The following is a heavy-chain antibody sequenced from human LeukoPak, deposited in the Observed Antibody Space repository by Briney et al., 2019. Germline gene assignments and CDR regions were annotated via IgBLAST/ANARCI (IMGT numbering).Heavy chain of an antibody. J-gene: IGHJ4*02. Sequence: GGSLRLSCAASGFTFDDYAMHWVRQAPGKGLEWVSGISWNSGSIGYADSVKGRFTISRDNAKNSLYLQMNSLRAEDTALYYCAKFVGGPFDSWGQGTLVTVS. CDR2: ISWNSGSI. CDR3: AKFVGGPFDS. V-gene: IGHV3-9*01. CDR1: GFTFDDYA. D-gene: IGHD3-16*01.